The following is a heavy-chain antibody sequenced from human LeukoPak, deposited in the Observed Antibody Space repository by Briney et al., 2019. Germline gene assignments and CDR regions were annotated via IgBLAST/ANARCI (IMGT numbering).Heavy chain of an antibody. V-gene: IGHV1-69*06. CDR3: ASLGSGYPNNFDY. Sequence: GSSVKVSCKASGGTFTSYAISWVRQAPGQGLEWMGGIIPIFGTANYAQKFQGRVTITADKSTSTAYMELSSLRSEDTAVYYCASLGSGYPNNFDYWGQGTLVTVSS. D-gene: IGHD3-22*01. J-gene: IGHJ4*02. CDR1: GGTFTSYA. CDR2: IIPIFGTA.